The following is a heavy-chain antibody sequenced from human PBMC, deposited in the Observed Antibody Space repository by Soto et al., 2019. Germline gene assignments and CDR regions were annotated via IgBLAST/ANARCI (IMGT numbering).Heavy chain of an antibody. V-gene: IGHV4-39*01. J-gene: IGHJ4*02. CDR2: IFYSGST. Sequence: SSETLSLTCTVSSGSISSTIYSWDWIRQPPGKGLEWIGSIFYSGSTYYNPSLKSRVTISVDTSKNQFSLKLSSVTAADTAVYYCARHSPDSDWLSQFDYWGQGTLVTVSS. D-gene: IGHD3-9*01. CDR3: ARHSPDSDWLSQFDY. CDR1: SGSISSTIYS.